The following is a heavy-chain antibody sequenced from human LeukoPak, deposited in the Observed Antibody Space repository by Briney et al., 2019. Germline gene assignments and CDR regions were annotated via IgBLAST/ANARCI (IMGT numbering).Heavy chain of an antibody. CDR3: VRNKDGFTI. Sequence: ASVKVSCKASGYTFTSYDIGWVRQATGHGLEWMGWMRPSSGNTGYGQTFQGRVTMTRDTSISTAYMELSSLRSEDTAMYYCVRNKDGFTIWGQGTMVTVSS. J-gene: IGHJ3*02. CDR2: MRPSSGNT. CDR1: GYTFTSYD. V-gene: IGHV1-8*01. D-gene: IGHD1/OR15-1a*01.